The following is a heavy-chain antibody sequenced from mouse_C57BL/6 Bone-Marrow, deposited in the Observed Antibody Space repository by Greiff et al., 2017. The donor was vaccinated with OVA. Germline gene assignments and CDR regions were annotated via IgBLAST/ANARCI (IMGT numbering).Heavy chain of an antibody. J-gene: IGHJ1*03. CDR1: GYTFTSYW. CDR3: ARWYYGSRWWYFDV. CDR2: IYPGSGST. Sequence: QVQLQQPGAELVKPGASVKMSCKASGYTFTSYWITWVKQRPGQGLEWIGDIYPGSGSTNYNEKFKSKATLTVDTSSSTAYMQLSSLTSEDSAVYYCARWYYGSRWWYFDVWGTGTTVTVSS. D-gene: IGHD1-1*01. V-gene: IGHV1-55*01.